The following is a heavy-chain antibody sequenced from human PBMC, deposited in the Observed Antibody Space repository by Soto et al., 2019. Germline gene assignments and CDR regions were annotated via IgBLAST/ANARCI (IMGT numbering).Heavy chain of an antibody. CDR3: ARWAIY. V-gene: IGHV4-34*01. Sequence: ASETLSLTCAVYGGSFSGYYWTWIRQPPGKGLEWIGEMNRSGGINYNPSLKSRVTISVDTSKNQFSLKLTSVTAADTAVYYCARWAIYWGQGTLGTVSS. CDR2: MNRSGGI. CDR1: GGSFSGYY. J-gene: IGHJ4*02.